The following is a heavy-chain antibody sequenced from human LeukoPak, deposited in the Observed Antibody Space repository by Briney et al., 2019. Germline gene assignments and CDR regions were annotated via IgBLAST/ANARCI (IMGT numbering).Heavy chain of an antibody. V-gene: IGHV1-8*01. CDR3: ARDKEKMATFGEYYYYYMDV. CDR2: MNPNSGNT. Sequence: GASVKVSCKASGYTFTSYDINWVRQATGQGLEWMGWMNPNSGNTGYAQKFQGRVTMTRNTSISTAYMELSSLRSEDTAVYYCARDKEKMATFGEYYYYYMDVWGKGTTVTVSS. CDR1: GYTFTSYD. D-gene: IGHD5-24*01. J-gene: IGHJ6*03.